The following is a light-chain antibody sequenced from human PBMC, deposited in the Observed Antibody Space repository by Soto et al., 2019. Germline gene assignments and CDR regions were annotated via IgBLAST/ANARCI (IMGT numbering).Light chain of an antibody. Sequence: EIVLTQSPGTLSLSPGERAILSCRASQSVSRQYLGWYQQKPGQPPRLLIYGASSRPGGIPDRFSGSGSGTDFTLTINRLQPEDFAVYFCQQYDTSPYTFAQGTKLEI. CDR1: QSVSRQY. V-gene: IGKV3-20*01. J-gene: IGKJ2*01. CDR2: GAS. CDR3: QQYDTSPYT.